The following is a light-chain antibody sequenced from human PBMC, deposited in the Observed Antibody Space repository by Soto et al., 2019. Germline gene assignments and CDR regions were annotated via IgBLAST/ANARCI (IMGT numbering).Light chain of an antibody. CDR2: DIN. CDR3: VSYTTSASYV. J-gene: IGLJ1*01. Sequence: QSALTQPASVSGSPGQSITISCTGTSSDVGNYIFVSWYRQHPGKAPKLMIYDINNRPSGVSNRFSGSKSGNTASLTISGLQAEDEADYYCVSYTTSASYVSGTGTQLTVL. CDR1: SSDVGNYIF. V-gene: IGLV2-14*01.